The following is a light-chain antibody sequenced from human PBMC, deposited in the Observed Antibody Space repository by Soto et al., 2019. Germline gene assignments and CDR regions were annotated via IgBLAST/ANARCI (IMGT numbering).Light chain of an antibody. V-gene: IGKV4-1*01. CDR3: QYDYTIPWM. CDR1: QSVLSSYNNQNY. CDR2: CAS. Sequence: DIVMTQSPESLAVSLGERATINCKASQSVLSSYNNQNYLAWYQQKAGQSPKLFMHCASIRDSGVPDRFSGSGSGTYFTLNISSLEAEDVAVYYCQYDYTIPWMFGQGTKVEIK. J-gene: IGKJ1*01.